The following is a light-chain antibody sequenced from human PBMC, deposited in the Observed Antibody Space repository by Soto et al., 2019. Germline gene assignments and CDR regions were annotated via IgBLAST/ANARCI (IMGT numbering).Light chain of an antibody. CDR2: KSS. V-gene: IGKV1-5*03. J-gene: IGKJ1*01. CDR3: QRFKSYPWT. CDR1: QSISDS. Sequence: DIQMTQSPSTLSASVGESVPITCLASQSISDSLAWYQQKPGKAPKLLLYKSSTLESAVPSTCSGSGSWTEFTLPISNLHPDDRATYYFQRFKSYPWTLGQGPKGEIK.